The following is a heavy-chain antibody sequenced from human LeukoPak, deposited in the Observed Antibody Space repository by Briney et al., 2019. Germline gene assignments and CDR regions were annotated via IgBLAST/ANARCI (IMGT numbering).Heavy chain of an antibody. D-gene: IGHD6-19*01. CDR1: GFTLSSYA. J-gene: IGHJ6*02. V-gene: IGHV3-23*01. CDR2: IGGGGGSI. Sequence: GGSLRLSCAASGFTLSSYAMSWVRQAAGKGLEWVSAIGGGGGSISYADSVKGRLTISRDNSNNTLYLQMNSLRAEDTAVYYCAKNKHSSGCDSGYYYYGMDVWGQGTTVTVSS. CDR3: AKNKHSSGCDSGYYYYGMDV.